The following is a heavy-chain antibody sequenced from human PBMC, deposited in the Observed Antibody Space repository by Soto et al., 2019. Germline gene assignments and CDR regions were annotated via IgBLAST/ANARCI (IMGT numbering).Heavy chain of an antibody. V-gene: IGHV3-48*01. CDR3: ARDGYYDILTGPWAFDI. D-gene: IGHD3-9*01. J-gene: IGHJ3*02. CDR2: ISSSSSTI. Sequence: PGGSLRLSCAASGFTFSSYSMNWVRQVPGRGLEWVSYISSSSSTIYYADSVKGRFTISRDNAKNSLYLQMNSLRAEDTAVYYCARDGYYDILTGPWAFDIWGQGTMVTVSS. CDR1: GFTFSSYS.